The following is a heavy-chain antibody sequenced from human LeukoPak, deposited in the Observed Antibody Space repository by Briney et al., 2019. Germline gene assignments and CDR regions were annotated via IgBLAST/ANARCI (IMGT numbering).Heavy chain of an antibody. J-gene: IGHJ3*02. Sequence: GRSLRLSCAASGFSFSSYDMSWVRQAPGKGLEWVSGIRGSGGSTFYADSVKGRFTISRDNSKNTLNLQMNSLRAEDTAVYYCAKSQLVGATYALDIWGQGTMVTVSS. CDR1: GFSFSSYD. CDR3: AKSQLVGATYALDI. D-gene: IGHD1-26*01. V-gene: IGHV3-23*01. CDR2: IRGSGGST.